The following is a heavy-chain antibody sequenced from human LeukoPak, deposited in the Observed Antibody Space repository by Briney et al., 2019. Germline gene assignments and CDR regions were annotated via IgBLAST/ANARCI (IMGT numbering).Heavy chain of an antibody. CDR1: GFTFSSYA. J-gene: IGHJ4*02. CDR3: ARDPRGGGALSYFDY. Sequence: GGSLRLSCAASGFTFSSYAMHWVRQAPGKGLEWVAVISYDGSNKYYADSVKGRFTISRDNSKNTLYLQMNSLRAEDTAVYYCARDPRGGGALSYFDYWGQGTLVTVSS. V-gene: IGHV3-30*04. D-gene: IGHD3-16*01. CDR2: ISYDGSNK.